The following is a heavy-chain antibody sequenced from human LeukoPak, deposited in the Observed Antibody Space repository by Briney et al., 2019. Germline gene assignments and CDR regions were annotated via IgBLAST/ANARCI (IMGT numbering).Heavy chain of an antibody. CDR3: ARSSSSGRPPDY. D-gene: IGHD6-13*01. CDR2: MNPNSGNT. J-gene: IGHJ4*02. Sequence: GASVKVSCKASGYTFTSYDINWVRQATGQGLEWMGWMNPNSGNTGYAQKFQGRVTMTRNTSISTAYMELSSLRSEDTAVYYCARSSSSGRPPDYWGQGTLVTVSS. V-gene: IGHV1-8*02. CDR1: GYTFTSYD.